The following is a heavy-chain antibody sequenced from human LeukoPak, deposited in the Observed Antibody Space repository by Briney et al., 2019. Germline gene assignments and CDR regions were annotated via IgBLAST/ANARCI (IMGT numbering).Heavy chain of an antibody. V-gene: IGHV5-51*01. D-gene: IGHD1-26*01. J-gene: IGHJ3*02. CDR3: ARPGSSTTPDAFDI. CDR1: GYSFTNYW. CDR2: IYPGDSDT. Sequence: GESLKISCKGSGYSFTNYWIGWVRQMPGKGLEWMGIIYPGDSDTTYSPSFQGQVTISADKSINTAYLQWSSLKASDTAMYYCARPGSSTTPDAFDIWGQGTMVTVSS.